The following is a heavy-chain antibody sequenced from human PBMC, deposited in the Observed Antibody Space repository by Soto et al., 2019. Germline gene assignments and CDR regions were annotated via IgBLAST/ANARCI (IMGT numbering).Heavy chain of an antibody. J-gene: IGHJ4*02. CDR1: GYTFTNYY. Sequence: GASVKVSCKASGYTFTNYYIHWVRQAPGQGLEWMGIINPSGGSTSYTQKFQGRVTMTRDTSTSIVYMELSSLRSEDTAVYYCAREESRYSSVPMVWGQGTLVTVSS. V-gene: IGHV1-46*01. CDR3: AREESRYSSVPMV. CDR2: INPSGGST. D-gene: IGHD6-19*01.